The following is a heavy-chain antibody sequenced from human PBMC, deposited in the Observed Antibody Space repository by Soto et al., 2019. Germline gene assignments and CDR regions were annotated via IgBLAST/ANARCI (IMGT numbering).Heavy chain of an antibody. CDR3: ARDLGPYDSSGYPFDY. Sequence: ASVKVSCKASGYTFTSYAMHWVRQAPGQRLEWMGWINAGNGNTKYSQKFQGRVTITRDTSASTAYMELSSLRSEDTAVYYCARDLGPYDSSGYPFDYWGQGTLVTVS. V-gene: IGHV1-3*01. CDR1: GYTFTSYA. D-gene: IGHD3-22*01. J-gene: IGHJ4*02. CDR2: INAGNGNT.